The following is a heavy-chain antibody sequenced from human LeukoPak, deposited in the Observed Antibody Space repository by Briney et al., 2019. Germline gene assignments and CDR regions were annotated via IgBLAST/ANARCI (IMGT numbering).Heavy chain of an antibody. CDR1: GGSLNSFY. CDR2: IYYRGDT. D-gene: IGHD3-10*01. V-gene: IGHV4-59*01. Sequence: PSETLSLTCTVSGGSLNSFYWSWIRQSPGKGLEWIGYIYYRGDTTYNPSLESRVTISVDASKRQFSLKLSSVTAADTAVYYCARVEGVVRGLSPPSVKSRVYFDFWGPGTLVTVSS. CDR3: ARVEGVVRGLSPPSVKSRVYFDF. J-gene: IGHJ4*02.